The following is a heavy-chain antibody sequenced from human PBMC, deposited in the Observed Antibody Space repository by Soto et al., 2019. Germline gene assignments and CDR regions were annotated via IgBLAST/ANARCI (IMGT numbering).Heavy chain of an antibody. J-gene: IGHJ4*02. D-gene: IGHD1-26*01. CDR2: INDSGST. CDR1: VGSFSVYY. CDR3: ARVAGSYYYFDY. V-gene: IGHV4-34*01. Sequence: PSETLSLTCAFYVGSFSVYYWSWIRQPPGKGLDWIGEINDSGSTNYNPSLKSRVTISVDTSKNQLSLKLSSVTAADTAVYYCARVAGSYYYFDYWGQGTMVTVSS.